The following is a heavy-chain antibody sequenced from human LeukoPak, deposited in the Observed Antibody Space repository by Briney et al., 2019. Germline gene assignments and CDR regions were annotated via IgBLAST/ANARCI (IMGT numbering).Heavy chain of an antibody. CDR2: IYYSGST. V-gene: IGHV4-31*03. J-gene: IGHJ5*02. Sequence: SETLSLTCTVSGGSIRSGGYYWSWLRQPPEKGLEWIGYIYYSGSTYYNPSLKSRVTISVDTSKNQFSLKLSSVTAADTAVYYCARTADGYCSSTSCPGTRWFDPWGQGTLVTGSS. CDR1: GGSIRSGGYY. CDR3: ARTADGYCSSTSCPGTRWFDP. D-gene: IGHD2-2*03.